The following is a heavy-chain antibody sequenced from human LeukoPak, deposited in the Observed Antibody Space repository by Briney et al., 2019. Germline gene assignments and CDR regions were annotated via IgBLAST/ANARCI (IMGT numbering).Heavy chain of an antibody. Sequence: SSETLSLTCTVSGGSISSGGYYWSWIRQHPGRGLEWIGYIYYSGSAYYNPSLKSRVTISVDTSKNQFSLKLSSVTAADTAVYYCARAFWSGYIYYYYGMTSGAKGPRSPSP. CDR3: ARAFWSGYIYYYYGMTS. D-gene: IGHD3-3*01. CDR2: IYYSGSA. V-gene: IGHV4-31*03. CDR1: GGSISSGGYY. J-gene: IGHJ6*02.